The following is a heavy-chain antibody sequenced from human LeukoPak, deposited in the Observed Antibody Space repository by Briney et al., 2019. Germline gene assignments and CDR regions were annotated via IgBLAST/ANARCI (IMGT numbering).Heavy chain of an antibody. Sequence: ASVKVSCKASGGTFSSYAIRWVRRAPGQGREWMGGNIPNFGTANYAQNFQGRVTITTDESTSTAYMELSSLRSEDTAVYYSARGPGTTTHYYYYYMDVWGKGATVTVSS. J-gene: IGHJ6*03. V-gene: IGHV1-69*05. CDR1: GGTFSSYA. CDR3: ARGPGTTTHYYYYYMDV. D-gene: IGHD1-7*01. CDR2: NIPNFGTA.